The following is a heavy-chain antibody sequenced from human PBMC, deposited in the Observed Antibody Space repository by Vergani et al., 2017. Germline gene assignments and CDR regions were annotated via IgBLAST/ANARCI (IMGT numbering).Heavy chain of an antibody. J-gene: IGHJ3*02. CDR1: GFTFNNSN. V-gene: IGHV3-30*02. Sequence: QVQLVESGGGVVQPGESLRLSCSASTSGFTFNNSNMHWVRQAPGKGLEWVAFIRYDDSRNKYYAASVQVRFIIYRDNSKNTVFLQMNSLRPEDTALYYCAKDFVPGRAFDIWGQGTMVTVSS. CDR2: IRYDDSRNK. CDR3: AKDFVPGRAFDI.